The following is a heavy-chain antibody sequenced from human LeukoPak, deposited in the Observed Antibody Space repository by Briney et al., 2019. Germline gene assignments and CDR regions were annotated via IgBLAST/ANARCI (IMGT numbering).Heavy chain of an antibody. J-gene: IGHJ6*03. CDR1: GFTFDDYT. Sequence: GGSLRLSCAASGFTFDDYTMHWLRQAPGKGLEWVSLISWDGGSTYYGDSVKGRFTISRDNSKNSLYLQMNSLRTEDTALYYCAKDTSRGYNYYYYMDVWGKGTTVTVSS. D-gene: IGHD5-12*01. CDR2: ISWDGGST. V-gene: IGHV3-43*01. CDR3: AKDTSRGYNYYYYMDV.